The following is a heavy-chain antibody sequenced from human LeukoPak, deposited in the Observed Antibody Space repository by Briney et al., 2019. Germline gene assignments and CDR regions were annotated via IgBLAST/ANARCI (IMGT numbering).Heavy chain of an antibody. J-gene: IGHJ4*02. CDR3: AKTKGYSYGYYFDY. V-gene: IGHV3-30*18. CDR2: MSYDGFNK. D-gene: IGHD5-18*01. CDR1: GFTFSSYA. Sequence: SGRSLRLSCAASGFTFSSYAMHGVPQSLGKGLEWVAVMSYDGFNKYYADSVKGRFTISRDNSKNTLYLQMNSLRAEDTAVHYCAKTKGYSYGYYFDYWGQGTLVTVSS.